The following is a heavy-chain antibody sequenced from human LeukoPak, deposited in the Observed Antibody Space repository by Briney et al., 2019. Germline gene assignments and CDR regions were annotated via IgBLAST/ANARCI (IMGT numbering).Heavy chain of an antibody. Sequence: PGGSLRLSCAASGITFSSYGMSWVRQAPGKGLEWVSAITGSGGSTYYADSAKGRFTISRDNSKNTLYLQMNSLRAEETAVYYCAKDRVGAILYFDNWGQGTLVTVSS. CDR1: GITFSSYG. J-gene: IGHJ4*02. D-gene: IGHD1-26*01. CDR3: AKDRVGAILYFDN. CDR2: ITGSGGST. V-gene: IGHV3-23*01.